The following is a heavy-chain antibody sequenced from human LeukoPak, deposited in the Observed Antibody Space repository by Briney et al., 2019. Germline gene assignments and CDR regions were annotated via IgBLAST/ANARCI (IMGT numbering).Heavy chain of an antibody. Sequence: ASVKVSCKASGYMFTDYYIHWVRQAPGQGLEWMGWINPNSGGTNYAQKFQGRVTLTRDTSISTAYMELSSLTSDDTAVYYCATDSSGWSDDSFDFWGQGTMVTVPS. D-gene: IGHD6-19*01. CDR3: ATDSSGWSDDSFDF. V-gene: IGHV1-2*02. CDR2: INPNSGGT. CDR1: GYMFTDYY. J-gene: IGHJ3*01.